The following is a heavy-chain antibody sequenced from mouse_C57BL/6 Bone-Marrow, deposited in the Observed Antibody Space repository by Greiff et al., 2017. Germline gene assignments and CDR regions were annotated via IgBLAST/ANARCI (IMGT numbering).Heavy chain of an antibody. Sequence: QVQLQQPGAELVRPGSSVKLSCKASGYTFTSYWMDWVKQRPGQGLEWIGNIYPSDSETHYNQKFKDKAPLPVDKSSSTAYMQLSSLTSEDSAVYYCARLDSSGYGYAMDYWGQGTSGTVSS. V-gene: IGHV1-61*01. CDR2: IYPSDSET. D-gene: IGHD3-2*02. J-gene: IGHJ4*01. CDR3: ARLDSSGYGYAMDY. CDR1: GYTFTSYW.